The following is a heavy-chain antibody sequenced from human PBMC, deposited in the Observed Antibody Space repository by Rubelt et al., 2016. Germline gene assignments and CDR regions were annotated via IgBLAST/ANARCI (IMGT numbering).Heavy chain of an antibody. Sequence: QLQLQESGPGLVKPSETLSLTCTVSGGSISSYYWSWIRQPPGKGLEWVGEINHSGNTNYNPSLKRRVTISVDTSKNQFSLKLSSVTAADTAVYYCARVGATTPFDYWGQGTLVTVSS. CDR1: GGSISSYY. V-gene: IGHV4-59*12. J-gene: IGHJ4*02. CDR2: INHSGNT. D-gene: IGHD1-26*01. CDR3: ARVGATTPFDY.